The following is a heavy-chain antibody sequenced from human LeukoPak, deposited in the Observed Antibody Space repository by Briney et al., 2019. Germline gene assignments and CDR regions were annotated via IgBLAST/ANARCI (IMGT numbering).Heavy chain of an antibody. CDR1: GFTFSSYA. Sequence: GGSLRLSCAASGFTFSSYAIHWVRQAPGKGLEYVSAISSNGGNTYYANSVKGRFTISRDNSKNTLYLQMGSLRAEDMAVYYCARAPRLGFLEWLLPDYWGQGTLVTVSS. D-gene: IGHD3-3*01. V-gene: IGHV3-64*01. CDR2: ISSNGGNT. CDR3: ARAPRLGFLEWLLPDY. J-gene: IGHJ4*02.